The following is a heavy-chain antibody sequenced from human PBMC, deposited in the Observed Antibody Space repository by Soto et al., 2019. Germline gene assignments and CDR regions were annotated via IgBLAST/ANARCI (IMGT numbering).Heavy chain of an antibody. CDR1: GFTISSYG. D-gene: IGHD4-17*01. V-gene: IGHV3-30*18. CDR3: ANDTVIHTIAFHI. Sequence: GGSLRLSCAASGFTISSYGIHWVRQAPGKGLEWVAVISYDGSNEYYADSVKGRFSISRDNSKNTLYLQMNSLRAEDTAVYHCANDTVIHTIAFHIWGDGITITVSS. CDR2: ISYDGSNE. J-gene: IGHJ3*02.